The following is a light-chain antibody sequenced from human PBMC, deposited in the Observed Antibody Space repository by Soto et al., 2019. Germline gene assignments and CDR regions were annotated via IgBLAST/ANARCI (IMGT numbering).Light chain of an antibody. J-gene: IGKJ1*01. Sequence: ETVLTQSPGTLSLSPGERATLSCRASQTIRSNYLAWYRQTPGQAPRLLIYGASNRATRIADRFSGSGSGTSFPPITSTMEPAAFALYYCQQYRSSPWTLGHATKVEIK. CDR2: GAS. V-gene: IGKV3-20*01. CDR1: QTIRSNY. CDR3: QQYRSSPWT.